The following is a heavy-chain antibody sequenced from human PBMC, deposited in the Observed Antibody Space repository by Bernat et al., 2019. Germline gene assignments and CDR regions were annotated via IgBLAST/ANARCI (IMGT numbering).Heavy chain of an antibody. CDR1: GFTFGIYW. D-gene: IGHD4-23*01. CDR2: ISGDGSSV. CDR3: VREWSRWDMDV. V-gene: IGHV3-74*01. J-gene: IGHJ6*02. Sequence: EVQLVESGGGLVQPGGSLRVSCAASGFTFGIYWMHWVRQAPGRGLVWVSRISGDGSSVTYADSVKGRFTISRDNAKNTLYLETTSLRAEDTAVYYCVREWSRWDMDVWGQGTTVTVSS.